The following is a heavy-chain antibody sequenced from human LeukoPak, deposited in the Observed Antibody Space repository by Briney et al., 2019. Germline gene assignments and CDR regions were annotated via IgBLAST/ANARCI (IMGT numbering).Heavy chain of an antibody. Sequence: GGSLRLSCAASGFTFSSYGMHWVRQAPGKGLEWVAVISYDGSNKYYADSVKGRFTISRDNSKNTLYLQMNSLRAEDTAVYYCAKDDPTAWSIAAASGGMDVWGKGTTVTVSS. CDR3: AKDDPTAWSIAAASGGMDV. D-gene: IGHD6-13*01. CDR2: ISYDGSNK. J-gene: IGHJ6*04. CDR1: GFTFSSYG. V-gene: IGHV3-30*18.